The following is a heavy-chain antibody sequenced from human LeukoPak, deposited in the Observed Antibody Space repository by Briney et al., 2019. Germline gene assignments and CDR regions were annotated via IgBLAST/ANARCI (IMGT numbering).Heavy chain of an antibody. V-gene: IGHV4-4*07. D-gene: IGHD2-21*02. CDR3: ARAYCGGDCYDKYYYYYYGMDV. Sequence: PSETLSLTCTVSGGSISSYYWSWIRQPAGKGLEWIGRIYTSGSTNYNPSLKSRVTMSVDTSKNQFSLKLSSVTAADTAVYYCARAYCGGDCYDKYYYYYYGMDVWGQGTTVTVSS. J-gene: IGHJ6*02. CDR2: IYTSGST. CDR1: GGSISSYY.